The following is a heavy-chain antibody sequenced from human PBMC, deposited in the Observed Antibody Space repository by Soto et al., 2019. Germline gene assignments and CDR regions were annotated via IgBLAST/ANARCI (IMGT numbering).Heavy chain of an antibody. CDR2: ISYSGNT. J-gene: IGHJ4*02. CDR3: TRQRTVTLARGLV. D-gene: IGHD3-10*01. Sequence: QLQASGPALVKPSETLSLTCTVSGGSLSNTDYYWGWIRQPPGKGLEYLGSISYSGNTYYTPSLKRRVTXSXDXXDKQFSLNLSSVTAADTAIYYCTRQRTVTLARGLVWGQGMLVTVSS. V-gene: IGHV4-39*01. CDR1: GGSLSNTDYY.